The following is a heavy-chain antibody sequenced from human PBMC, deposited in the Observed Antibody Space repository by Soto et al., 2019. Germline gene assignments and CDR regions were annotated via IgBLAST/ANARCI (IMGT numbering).Heavy chain of an antibody. CDR2: IYHSWKT. V-gene: IGHV4-38-2*01. CDR3: ARVTLAGRGSFHY. CDR1: VYSITNGYD. Sequence: SETLSLTCAVSVYSITNGYDCGWVRQPPGKGLEWIGSIYHSWKTYYNPSHKSRVTISLDTSKNQFSLKLTSVTAADTAMYYCARVTLAGRGSFHYWGQGTLVTVSS. J-gene: IGHJ4*02. D-gene: IGHD3-3*02.